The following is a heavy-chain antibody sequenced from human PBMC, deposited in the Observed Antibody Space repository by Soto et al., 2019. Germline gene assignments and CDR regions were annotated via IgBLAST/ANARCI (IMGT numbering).Heavy chain of an antibody. Sequence: XASLSLTCTVSGGCISSYYWSWIRQPPGKGLEWIGYIYYSGSTNYNPSLKSRVTISVDTSKNQFSLKLSSVTAADTAVYYCASGGATRIDYWGQRTLVTVSS. CDR3: ASGGATRIDY. J-gene: IGHJ4*02. V-gene: IGHV4-59*01. CDR1: GGCISSYY. CDR2: IYYSGST. D-gene: IGHD1-26*01.